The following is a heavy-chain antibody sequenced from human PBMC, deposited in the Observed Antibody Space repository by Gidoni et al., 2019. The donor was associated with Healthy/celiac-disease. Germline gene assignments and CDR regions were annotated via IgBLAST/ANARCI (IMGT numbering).Heavy chain of an antibody. V-gene: IGHV1-2*02. D-gene: IGHD3-9*01. J-gene: IGHJ6*02. Sequence: QVQLVQSAAEVQTPGASVTVSCQASAYTFTGYYMHWVRQATGQGLEWMGWINPNSGGTNYAKKFQGRDTMTRNTSNSTAYMELRRLRSDATAVYYGERGGYFDWSNPVSYGMDVWGQGTTVTVSS. CDR2: INPNSGGT. CDR3: ERGGYFDWSNPVSYGMDV. CDR1: AYTFTGYY.